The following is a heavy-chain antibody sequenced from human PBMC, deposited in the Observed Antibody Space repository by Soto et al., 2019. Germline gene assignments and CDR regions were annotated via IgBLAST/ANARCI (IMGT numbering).Heavy chain of an antibody. CDR1: GDTVGPYD. V-gene: IGHV1-2*02. CDR3: ARGGTFPSDTSGYSVY. D-gene: IGHD3-22*01. Sequence: ASVKVAGKPSGDTVGPYDMDWVRQPPGQGRGCMGWINPKSGGTLYAQKCQGRGTMTRERSISTAYMELSRLRSDDPAVYYCARGGTFPSDTSGYSVYWGQGTLVTVSS. CDR2: INPKSGGT. J-gene: IGHJ4*02.